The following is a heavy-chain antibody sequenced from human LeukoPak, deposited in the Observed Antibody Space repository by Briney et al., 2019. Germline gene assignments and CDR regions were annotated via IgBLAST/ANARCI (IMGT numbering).Heavy chain of an antibody. J-gene: IGHJ4*02. CDR2: INAGNGNT. D-gene: IGHD3-22*01. Sequence: ASVKVSCKASGYTFTSYAMHWVRRAPGQRLEWMGWINAGNGNTKYSQKFQGRVTITRDTSASTAYMELISLRSEDTAVYYCARFPDKYYDSSGYWGQGTLVTVSS. CDR3: ARFPDKYYDSSGY. V-gene: IGHV1-3*01. CDR1: GYTFTSYA.